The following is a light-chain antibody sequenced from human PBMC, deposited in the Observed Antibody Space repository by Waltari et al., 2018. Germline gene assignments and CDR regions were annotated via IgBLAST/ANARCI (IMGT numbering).Light chain of an antibody. J-gene: IGKJ4*01. CDR2: GVS. V-gene: IGKV3-15*01. CDR3: QQYNNWPLT. CDR1: QSVSSN. Sequence: EIVMTQSPATLSVSPGERATLPCRASQSVSSNLAWYQPKPGQAPRLPIYGVSIRATGVPARFSGSGSGTEFTLSISSLQSEDFAVYSCQQYNNWPLTFGGGTKVEIK.